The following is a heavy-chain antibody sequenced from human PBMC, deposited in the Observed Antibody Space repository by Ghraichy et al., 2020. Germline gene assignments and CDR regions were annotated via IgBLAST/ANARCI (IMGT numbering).Heavy chain of an antibody. V-gene: IGHV6-1*01. CDR1: GDSVSSNSAA. J-gene: IGHJ4*02. CDR3: ARVVDYFDSSAYSWFDY. Sequence: SQTLSLTCAISGDSVSSNSAAWNWIRQSPSRGLEWLGRTYYRSKWYNDYAVSVKSRITINPDTSKNQFSLQLNSVTPEDTAIYYCARVVDYFDSSAYSWFDYWGQGTLVTVSS. D-gene: IGHD3-22*01. CDR2: TYYRSKWYN.